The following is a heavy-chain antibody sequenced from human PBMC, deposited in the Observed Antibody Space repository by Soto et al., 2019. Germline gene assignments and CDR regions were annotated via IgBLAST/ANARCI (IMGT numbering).Heavy chain of an antibody. CDR2: INPSGGST. D-gene: IGHD2-15*01. Sequence: ASVKVSCKASGYTFTSYYMHWVRQAPGQGLEWMGIINPSGGSTSYAQKFQGRVTMTRDTSTSTVYMELSSLRSEDTAVYYCARELGYCSGGSCSTRQYYYYYGMDVWGQGTTVTVS. J-gene: IGHJ6*02. V-gene: IGHV1-46*01. CDR1: GYTFTSYY. CDR3: ARELGYCSGGSCSTRQYYYYYGMDV.